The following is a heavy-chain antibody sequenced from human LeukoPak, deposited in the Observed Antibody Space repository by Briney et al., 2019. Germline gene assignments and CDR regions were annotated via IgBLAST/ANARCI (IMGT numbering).Heavy chain of an antibody. V-gene: IGHV3-53*01. Sequence: GGSLRLSCAASGFTVSSNYMSWVRQAPGKGLEWVSVIYSGGSTYYADSVKGRFTISRDSSKNTLYLQMNSLRAEDTAVYYCARDIAAGTSWFDPWGQGTLVTVSS. CDR3: ARDIAAGTSWFDP. J-gene: IGHJ5*02. CDR2: IYSGGST. D-gene: IGHD6-13*01. CDR1: GFTVSSNY.